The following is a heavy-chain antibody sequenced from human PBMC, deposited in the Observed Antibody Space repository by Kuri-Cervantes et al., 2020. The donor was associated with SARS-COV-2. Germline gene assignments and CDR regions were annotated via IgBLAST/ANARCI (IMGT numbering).Heavy chain of an antibody. CDR2: INHSGST. D-gene: IGHD5-18*01. CDR3: ARGRPIPNQRIQLWLRDEGFDY. CDR1: GGSFSGYY. J-gene: IGHJ4*02. V-gene: IGHV4-34*01. Sequence: SETLSLTCAVYGGSFSGYYWSWIRQPPGKGLEWIGEINHSGSTNYNPSLKSRVTISVDTSKNQFSLKLSSVTAADTAVYYCARGRPIPNQRIQLWLRDEGFDYWGQGTLVTVSS.